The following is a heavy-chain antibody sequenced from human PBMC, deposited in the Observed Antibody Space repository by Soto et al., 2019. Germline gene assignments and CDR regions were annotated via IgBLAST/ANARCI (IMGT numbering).Heavy chain of an antibody. V-gene: IGHV4-4*02. CDR2: IYHSGST. J-gene: IGHJ4*02. D-gene: IGHD3-3*01. CDR1: GGSISSSNW. Sequence: SETLSLTCAVSGGSISSSNWWSWVRQPPGKGLEWIGEIYHSGSTNYNPSLKSRVTISVDKSKNQFSLKLSSVTAADTAVYYCARDIGVLVYYFDYWGQGTLVTVSS. CDR3: ARDIGVLVYYFDY.